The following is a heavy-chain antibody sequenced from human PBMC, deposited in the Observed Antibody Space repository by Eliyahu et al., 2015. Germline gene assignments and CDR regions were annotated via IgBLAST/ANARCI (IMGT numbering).Heavy chain of an antibody. J-gene: IGHJ4*02. CDR1: GFTFXXYG. Sequence: QVQLVESGGGVVQPGRSLXLSCAASGFTFXXYGXXWVRQAPGKGLEWVAVISYDGSNKYYADSVKGRFTISRDNSKNTLYLQMNSLRAEDTAVYYCAKSSTPFTYYYDSSDPGGYFDYWGQGTLVTVSS. CDR3: AKSSTPFTYYYDSSDPGGYFDY. CDR2: ISYDGSNK. D-gene: IGHD3-22*01. V-gene: IGHV3-30*18.